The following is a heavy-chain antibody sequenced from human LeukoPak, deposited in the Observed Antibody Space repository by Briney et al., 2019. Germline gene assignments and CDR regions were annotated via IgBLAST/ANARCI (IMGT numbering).Heavy chain of an antibody. V-gene: IGHV3-9*01. CDR2: ISWNSGGI. CDR3: AKDSKGYYDSSGYYY. J-gene: IGHJ4*02. D-gene: IGHD3-22*01. Sequence: WVRQAPGKGLEWVSGISWNSGGIGYADSVKGRFTISRDNAKNSLYLQMNSLRAEDTALYYCAKDSKGYYDSSGYYYWGQGTLVTVSS.